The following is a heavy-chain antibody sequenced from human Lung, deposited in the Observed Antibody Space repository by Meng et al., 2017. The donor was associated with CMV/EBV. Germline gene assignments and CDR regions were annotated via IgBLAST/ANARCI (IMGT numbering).Heavy chain of an antibody. V-gene: IGHV3-7*01. J-gene: IGHJ4*02. CDR3: ARDTPGD. CDR2: IRFDGRES. CDR1: GFTFSSYW. D-gene: IGHD2-15*01. Sequence: GGXXRLSCAASGFTFSSYWMSWARQAPGKGLEWVANIRFDGRESHHVDSVKGRFTISRDNAKNSLYLQMNSLRVEDTAVYYCARDTPGDWGQGTLVTVSS.